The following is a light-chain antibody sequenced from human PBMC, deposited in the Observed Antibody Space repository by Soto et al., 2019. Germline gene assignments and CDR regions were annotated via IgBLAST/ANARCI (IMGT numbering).Light chain of an antibody. J-gene: IGKJ4*01. CDR3: QQRSSWPPPT. CDR1: QNVANS. V-gene: IGKV3-11*01. Sequence: IVLTQSPPTLSLSPGERATLSCRASQNVANSLAWYQEKPGQAPRLLIYDASNRATGIPPRFSGSGSGTDFTLTISSLEPEDFAVYYCQQRSSWPPPTFGGGTKVDIK. CDR2: DAS.